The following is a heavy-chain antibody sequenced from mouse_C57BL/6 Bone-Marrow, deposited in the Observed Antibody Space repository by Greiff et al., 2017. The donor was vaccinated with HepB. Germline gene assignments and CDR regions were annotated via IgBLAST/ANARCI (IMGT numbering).Heavy chain of an antibody. V-gene: IGHV1-54*01. Sequence: VQLQQSGAELVRPGTSVKVSCKASGYAFTNYLIEWVKQRPGQGLEWIGVINPGSGGTNYNEKFKGKATLTADKSSSTAYMQLSSLTSEDSAVYFCARGGALYYYGSSYWFAYWGQGTLVTVSA. CDR2: INPGSGGT. CDR1: GYAFTNYL. D-gene: IGHD1-1*01. CDR3: ARGGALYYYGSSYWFAY. J-gene: IGHJ3*01.